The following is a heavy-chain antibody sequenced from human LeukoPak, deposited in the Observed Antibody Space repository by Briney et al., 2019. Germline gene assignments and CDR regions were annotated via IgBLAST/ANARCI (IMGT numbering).Heavy chain of an antibody. D-gene: IGHD5-24*01. Sequence: GGSLRLSCAASGFTFSRYAMSWVRQAPGKGLEWVCGMSSSGESPYYADSVKGRFTISRDSSKNTLYLEINSLRAEDTAVYYCAKKRRDGYNPFDYLGQGTLVIVSS. J-gene: IGHJ4*02. CDR1: GFTFSRYA. CDR2: MSSSGESP. V-gene: IGHV3-23*01. CDR3: AKKRRDGYNPFDY.